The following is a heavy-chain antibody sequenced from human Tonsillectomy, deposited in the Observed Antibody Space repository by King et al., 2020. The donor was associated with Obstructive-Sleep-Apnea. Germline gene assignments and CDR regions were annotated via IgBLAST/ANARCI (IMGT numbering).Heavy chain of an antibody. CDR2: IYYSGST. V-gene: IGHV4-61*01. D-gene: IGHD3-10*01. CDR3: ARELVRGAMGENWFDP. J-gene: IGHJ5*02. Sequence: QVQLQESGPGLVKPSETLSLTCTVSGGSVSSGSYYWSWIRQPPGKGLEWIGYIYYSGSTNYNPSLKSRVTISVDTSKNQFSLKLSSVTAADTAVYYCARELVRGAMGENWFDPWGKGTLVTVSS. CDR1: GGSVSSGSYY.